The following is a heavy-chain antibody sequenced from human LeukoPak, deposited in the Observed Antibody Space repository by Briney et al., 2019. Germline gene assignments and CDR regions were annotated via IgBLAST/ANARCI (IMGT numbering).Heavy chain of an antibody. D-gene: IGHD3-10*01. V-gene: IGHV1-2*02. J-gene: IGHJ4*02. CDR2: INPDSGAT. CDR3: ARAGLLWFGGLPYLDY. CDR1: GYTFTDYY. Sequence: ASVKVSCKASGYTFTDYYVHWVRQAPGQGLEWLGWINPDSGATNFAQRFQGRVTMTRDTSVNTAHMELNNLRSDDTAVYYCARAGLLWFGGLPYLDYWGQGTLVTVSS.